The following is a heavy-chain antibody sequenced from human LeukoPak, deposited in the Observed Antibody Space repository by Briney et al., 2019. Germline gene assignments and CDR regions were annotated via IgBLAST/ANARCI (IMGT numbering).Heavy chain of an antibody. CDR1: GGSISSYY. Sequence: PSETLSLTCTVSGGSISSYYWSWIRQPPGKGLEWIGYIYYSGSTNYNPSLKSRVTISVDTSKNQFSLKLSSVTAADTAMYYCASFSVVPAYFDYWGQGTLVTVSS. D-gene: IGHD2-2*01. CDR2: IYYSGST. V-gene: IGHV4-59*08. J-gene: IGHJ4*02. CDR3: ASFSVVPAYFDY.